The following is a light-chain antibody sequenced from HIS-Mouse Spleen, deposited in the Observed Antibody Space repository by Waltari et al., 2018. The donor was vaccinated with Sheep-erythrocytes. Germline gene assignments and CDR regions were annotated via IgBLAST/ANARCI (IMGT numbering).Light chain of an antibody. CDR2: EVT. CDR3: SSYTSSSTLVV. J-gene: IGLJ2*01. CDR1: SSDVGGYNY. Sequence: QSALTQPASVSGSPGQSITIPCTGTSSDVGGYNYVSWYQPHPGKPPKLMIYEVTNRPSGVSNRFSGSKSGNTASLTISGLQAEDEADYYCSSYTSSSTLVVFGGGTKLTVL. V-gene: IGLV2-14*01.